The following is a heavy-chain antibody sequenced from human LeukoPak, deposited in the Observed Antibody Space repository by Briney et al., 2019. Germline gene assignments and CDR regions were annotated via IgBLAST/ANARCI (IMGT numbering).Heavy chain of an antibody. CDR2: INEDGREK. D-gene: IGHD1-1*01. CDR1: GFTFSSYW. Sequence: GGSLRLSCAASGFTFSSYWMSWVRQGPGKGLEWVANINEDGREKYHVDSVKGRFTISRDNAKNSVYLQMNSLRGEDTAMYYCARAGGIGTTDYWGQGTPVTVSS. CDR3: ARAGGIGTTDY. J-gene: IGHJ4*02. V-gene: IGHV3-7*01.